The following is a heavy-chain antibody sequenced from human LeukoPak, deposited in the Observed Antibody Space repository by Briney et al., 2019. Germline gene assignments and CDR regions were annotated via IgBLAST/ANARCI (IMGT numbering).Heavy chain of an antibody. D-gene: IGHD3-9*01. CDR3: ARGTYDILTGYPWGFDY. CDR2: INPNSGGT. Sequence: ASVKVSCKASGYTFTGYYMHWVRQAPGQGLEWMGWINPNSGGTNYAQKFQGRVTMTRDTSISTAYMELSRLRSDDTAVYYCARGTYDILTGYPWGFDYWGQGTLVTVSS. V-gene: IGHV1-2*02. CDR1: GYTFTGYY. J-gene: IGHJ4*02.